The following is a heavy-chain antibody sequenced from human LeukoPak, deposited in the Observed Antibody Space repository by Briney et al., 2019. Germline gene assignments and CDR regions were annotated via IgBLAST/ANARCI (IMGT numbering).Heavy chain of an antibody. Sequence: SETLSLTCTVSGGSISSSRDYWGWIRQPPGRGLEWIGSIYYSGSTYYNPSLKSRVTISVDTSKNQLSLKLSSVTAADTAVYYCARHVEIAVAGPIDYWGQGTLVTVPS. CDR3: ARHVEIAVAGPIDY. CDR1: GGSISSSRDY. D-gene: IGHD6-19*01. V-gene: IGHV4-39*01. CDR2: IYYSGST. J-gene: IGHJ4*02.